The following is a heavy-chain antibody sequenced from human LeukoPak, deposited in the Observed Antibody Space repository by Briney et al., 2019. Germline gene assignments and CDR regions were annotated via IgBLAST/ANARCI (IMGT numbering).Heavy chain of an antibody. Sequence: GASVKVSCKASGYTFISFGINWVRQAPGQGPEWMGWISADNGNTYYTKNLQDRVTMTTDTSTSTAYVELRSLKSDDTAVYYCARGRRYGDYDRLDCWGQGTLVTVSS. J-gene: IGHJ4*02. CDR1: GYTFISFG. D-gene: IGHD4-17*01. V-gene: IGHV1-18*04. CDR2: ISADNGNT. CDR3: ARGRRYGDYDRLDC.